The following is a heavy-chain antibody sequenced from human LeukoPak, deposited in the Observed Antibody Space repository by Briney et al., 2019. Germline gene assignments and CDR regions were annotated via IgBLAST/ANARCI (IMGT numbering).Heavy chain of an antibody. CDR2: INPNDIST. D-gene: IGHD3-16*01. J-gene: IGHJ3*02. V-gene: IGHV1-46*01. Sequence: ASVTVSCKASVYTFTSYYMHWVRQAPGQGLEWMGIINPNDISTNNAQKFQGRVTMTTDTSTSTDYMELSSLRSEDTVVYYSAVMGGDVAFDIWGQGTMVTVSS. CDR1: VYTFTSYY. CDR3: AVMGGDVAFDI.